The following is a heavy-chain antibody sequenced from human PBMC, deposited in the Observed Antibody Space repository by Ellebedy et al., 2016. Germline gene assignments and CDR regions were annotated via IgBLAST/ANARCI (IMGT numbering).Heavy chain of an antibody. CDR1: GLNFNTFF. J-gene: IGHJ4*02. CDR3: YYGHYSGS. V-gene: IGHV3-23*01. Sequence: GESLKISXTASGLNFNTFFMTWIRQAPGKGLEWVATISAGGDNTFFADSVKGRFTISRDNSRNTLFLQMNSLRAEDTAIYYCYYGHYSGSWGQGTLVTVSS. D-gene: IGHD4-17*01. CDR2: ISAGGDNT.